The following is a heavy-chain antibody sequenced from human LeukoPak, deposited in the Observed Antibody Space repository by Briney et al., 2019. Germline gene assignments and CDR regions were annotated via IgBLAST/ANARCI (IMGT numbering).Heavy chain of an antibody. D-gene: IGHD3-22*01. V-gene: IGHV1-2*02. CDR3: AKSLYYYDSSGWAAFDH. Sequence: ASVKVSCKASGYTFTGHYIYWVRQAPGQGLEWMGWIKPNSGDTNYVRKFQGRVTMTRDTSISTGYMELSRLRSDDTAVYYCAKSLYYYDSSGWAAFDHWGQGTQVTVSS. CDR2: IKPNSGDT. J-gene: IGHJ4*02. CDR1: GYTFTGHY.